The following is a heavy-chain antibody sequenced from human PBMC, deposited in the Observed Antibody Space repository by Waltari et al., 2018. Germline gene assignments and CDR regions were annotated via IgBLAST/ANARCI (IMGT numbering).Heavy chain of an antibody. CDR1: GYTFTSYY. CDR3: ARGEVVLYYYYGMDV. V-gene: IGHV1-46*01. CDR2: INPRGGST. Sequence: QVQLVQSGAEVKKPGASVKVSCKASGYTFTSYYMHWVRQAPGQGLEWMGIINPRGGSTSYAQKFQGRVKITTDESTSTAYMELSSLRSEDTAVYYCARGEVVLYYYYGMDVWGQGTTVTVSS. J-gene: IGHJ6*02. D-gene: IGHD2-15*01.